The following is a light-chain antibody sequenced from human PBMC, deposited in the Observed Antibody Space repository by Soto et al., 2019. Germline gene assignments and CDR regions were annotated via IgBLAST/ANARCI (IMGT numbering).Light chain of an antibody. CDR2: EVS. V-gene: IGLV2-14*01. J-gene: IGLJ3*02. CDR3: SSYTSSSTV. CDR1: SRDVGGYND. Sequence: QSALTQPASVSGAPGQSITISCTGTSRDVGGYNDVSWYQQHPGKAPKLMIYEVSNRPSGVSNRFSGSKSGNTASLTISGLQAEDEADYYSSSYTSSSTVFGGGTKVTVL.